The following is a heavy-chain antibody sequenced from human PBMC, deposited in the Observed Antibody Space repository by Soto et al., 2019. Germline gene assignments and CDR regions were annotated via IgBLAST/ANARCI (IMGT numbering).Heavy chain of an antibody. V-gene: IGHV3-23*01. CDR2: ISGSGGSP. D-gene: IGHD6-19*01. Sequence: GGSLRLSCAASGFTFSSYTMAWVRQAPGKGLEWVSSISGSGGSPYYADSVQGRFTISRDNPRNTLYLQMNSLRAEDTAVYYCARVPYEVSSGWYQGHYHFAYCGQGTLVTVSS. J-gene: IGHJ4*02. CDR3: ARVPYEVSSGWYQGHYHFAY. CDR1: GFTFSSYT.